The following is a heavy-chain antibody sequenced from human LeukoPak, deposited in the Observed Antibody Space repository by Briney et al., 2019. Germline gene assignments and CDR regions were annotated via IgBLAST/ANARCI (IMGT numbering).Heavy chain of an antibody. CDR2: IRYDGSNK. CDR1: GFTFSSYG. V-gene: IGHV3-30*02. J-gene: IGHJ4*02. CDR3: AKDYYGSGSYPYYFDY. D-gene: IGHD3-10*01. Sequence: PGGSLRLSCAAPGFTFSSYGMHWVRQAPGKGLEWVAFIRYDGSNKYYADSVKGRFTISRDNSKNTLYLQMNSLRAEDTAVYYCAKDYYGSGSYPYYFDYWGQGTLVTVSS.